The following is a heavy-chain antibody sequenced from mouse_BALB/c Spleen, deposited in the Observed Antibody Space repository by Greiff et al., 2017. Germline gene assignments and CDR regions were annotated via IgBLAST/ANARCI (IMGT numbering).Heavy chain of an antibody. V-gene: IGHV5-17*02. J-gene: IGHJ4*01. Sequence: EVKVVESGGGLVQPGGSRKLSCAASGFTFSSFGMHWVRQAPEKGLEWVAYISSGSSTIYYADTVKGRFTISRDNPKNTLFLQMTSLRSEDTAMYYCARYPLDYYAMDYWGQGTSVTVSS. CDR2: ISSGSSTI. D-gene: IGHD6-1*01. CDR3: ARYPLDYYAMDY. CDR1: GFTFSSFG.